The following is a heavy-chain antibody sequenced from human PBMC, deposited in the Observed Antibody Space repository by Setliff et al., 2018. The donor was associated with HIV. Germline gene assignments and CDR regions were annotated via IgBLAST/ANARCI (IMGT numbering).Heavy chain of an antibody. D-gene: IGHD6-13*01. Sequence: GGSLRLSCATSGFTFGDYAMTWVRQAPGKGLEWVGFIRSKAYGGTTEYAASVKGRFTISRDDSKSIAYLQLNGLKTEDTGVYYCTRGGGSNQYYFDYWGQGVPVTVSS. CDR2: IRSKAYGGTT. J-gene: IGHJ4*02. CDR3: TRGGGSNQYYFDY. V-gene: IGHV3-49*04. CDR1: GFTFGDYA.